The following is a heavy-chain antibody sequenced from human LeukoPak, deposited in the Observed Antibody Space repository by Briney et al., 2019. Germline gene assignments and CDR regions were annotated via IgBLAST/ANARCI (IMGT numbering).Heavy chain of an antibody. V-gene: IGHV3-48*01. CDR1: GFTFSSYS. J-gene: IGHJ3*02. CDR3: ARDRYYYDSSGSYAFDI. D-gene: IGHD3-22*01. Sequence: GGSLRLSCAASGFTFSSYSMNWVRQAPGKGLEWVSYISSSSSTIYYADSVKGRFTISRDNAKNSLYLQMNSLRAEDTAVHYCARDRYYYDSSGSYAFDIWGQGTMVTVSS. CDR2: ISSSSSTI.